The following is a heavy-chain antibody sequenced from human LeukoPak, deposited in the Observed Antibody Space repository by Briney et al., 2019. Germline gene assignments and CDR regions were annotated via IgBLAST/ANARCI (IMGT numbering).Heavy chain of an antibody. V-gene: IGHV3-33*01. CDR3: AGGQNYYGSGSYP. D-gene: IGHD3-10*01. Sequence: PGRPLRLSCAASGFTFSSYGMHWVRQAPGKGLEWVAVIWYDGSNKYCADSVKGRFTISRDNSKNTLYLQMNSLRAEDTAVYYCAGGQNYYGSGSYPWGQGTLVTVSS. CDR1: GFTFSSYG. CDR2: IWYDGSNK. J-gene: IGHJ5*02.